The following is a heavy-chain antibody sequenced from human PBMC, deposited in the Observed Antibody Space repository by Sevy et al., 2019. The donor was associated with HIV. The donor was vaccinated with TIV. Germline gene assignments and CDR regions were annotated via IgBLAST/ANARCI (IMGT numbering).Heavy chain of an antibody. CDR1: GGSITSLY. V-gene: IGHV4-59*11. CDR3: AGENAWGSGYS. J-gene: IGHJ4*02. Sequence: SEALSLTCTVSGGSITSLYWGWIRQPPGKGLEWIANIYYNGNTNYNPSLKSRFTISLDTSKNQFFLRLSSVTAADTAIYYCAGENAWGSGYSWGQGTLVTVSS. D-gene: IGHD6-25*01. CDR2: IYYNGNT.